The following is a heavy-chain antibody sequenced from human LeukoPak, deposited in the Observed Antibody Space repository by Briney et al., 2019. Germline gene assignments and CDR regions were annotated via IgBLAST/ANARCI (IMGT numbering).Heavy chain of an antibody. D-gene: IGHD3-22*01. CDR3: ARIWRGSGYLGDH. V-gene: IGHV3-30-3*01. CDR2: ISYDGSNK. J-gene: IGHJ4*02. CDR1: GFTFSSYA. Sequence: GGSLRLSCAASGFTFSSYAMHWVRQAPGKGLEWVAVISYDGSNKYYADSVKGRFTISRDNAKKSLYLQMNSLRAEDTAVYYCARIWRGSGYLGDHWGLGALVTVSS.